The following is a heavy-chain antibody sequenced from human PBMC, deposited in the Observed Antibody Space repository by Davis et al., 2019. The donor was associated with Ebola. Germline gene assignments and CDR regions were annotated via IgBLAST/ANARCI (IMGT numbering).Heavy chain of an antibody. J-gene: IGHJ2*01. V-gene: IGHV3-64*02. Sequence: GESLKISCAASGSTFNRSAMHWVRQAPGKGLEFVSGITGNGGFTYYADSVKGRFTISRDNSNNTLYLQVGSVGAEDMAVYYCARAPRENYYDLYFDLWGRGTRVTVSS. CDR2: ITGNGGFT. CDR3: ARAPRENYYDLYFDL. CDR1: GSTFNRSA. D-gene: IGHD3-22*01.